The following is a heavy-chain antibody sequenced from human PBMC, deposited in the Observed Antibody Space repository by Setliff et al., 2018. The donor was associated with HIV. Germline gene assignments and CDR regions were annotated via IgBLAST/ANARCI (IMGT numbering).Heavy chain of an antibody. V-gene: IGHV7-4-1*02. D-gene: IGHD4-17*01. CDR2: INTNTGHP. Sequence: GASVKVSCKTSGYSFTSCFIHWVRQAPGQGLEWMGWINTNTGHPIYARGFTGRFVFSLDTSVNTAFLQINSLKADDTALYYCAREIYDWGQGTLVTVS. CDR1: GYSFTSCF. CDR3: AREIYD. J-gene: IGHJ4*02.